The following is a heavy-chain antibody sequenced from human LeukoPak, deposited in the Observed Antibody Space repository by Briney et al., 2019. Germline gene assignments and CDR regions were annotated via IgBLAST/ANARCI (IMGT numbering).Heavy chain of an antibody. D-gene: IGHD2-2*01. Sequence: PGGSLRLSCAASGFTFNSYNMNWVRQAPGKGLEWVSSITSSSSHIYYADSVRGRFTISRDNAKNSLYLQMDSLRDEDTAVYYCAKDPTRRYCSSTSCLYYYYYMDVWGKGTTVTISS. CDR2: ITSSSSHI. J-gene: IGHJ6*03. V-gene: IGHV3-21*01. CDR1: GFTFNSYN. CDR3: AKDPTRRYCSSTSCLYYYYYMDV.